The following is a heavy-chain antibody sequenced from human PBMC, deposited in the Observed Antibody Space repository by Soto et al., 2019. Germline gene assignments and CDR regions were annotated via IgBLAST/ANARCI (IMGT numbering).Heavy chain of an antibody. CDR1: VFTFSIYE. V-gene: IGHV3-48*03. CDR2: ISSSGSTI. CDR3: ARANEYSSPTTPAYYYGMDV. J-gene: IGHJ6*01. D-gene: IGHD6-6*01. Sequence: WGSLRFSCAASVFTFSIYEMNWVRQAPGKGLDLVSYISSSGSTIYYADSVNGRFTISRDNAKNSLYLQMNSLRAEDTAVYYCARANEYSSPTTPAYYYGMDVWGQGTTVTVSS.